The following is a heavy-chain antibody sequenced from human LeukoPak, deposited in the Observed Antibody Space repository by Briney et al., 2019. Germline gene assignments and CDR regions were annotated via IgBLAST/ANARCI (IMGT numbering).Heavy chain of an antibody. CDR3: ARADSRWYWGWFDP. CDR1: GGTFSSYA. V-gene: IGHV1-69*05. Sequence: AASVRVSCKASGGTFSSYAISWVRQAPGQGLEWMGGIIPIFGTANYAQKFQGRVTITTDESTSTAYMELSSLRSEDTAVYYCARADSRWYWGWFDPWGQGILVTVSS. CDR2: IIPIFGTA. J-gene: IGHJ5*02. D-gene: IGHD6-13*01.